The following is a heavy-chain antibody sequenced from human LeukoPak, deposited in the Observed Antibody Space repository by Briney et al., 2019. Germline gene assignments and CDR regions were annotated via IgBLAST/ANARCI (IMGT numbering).Heavy chain of an antibody. CDR2: IDYSGST. CDR1: VGSINSTSSY. Sequence: SRTLSLTCTVSVGSINSTSSYWGWIRQPPGKGLEWIGTIDYSGSTYYNPSLKSRVTISVDTSKNHFSLKLTSVTATDTTVYYCARHDSGYHLGAFNIWGQGTMVTVSS. V-gene: IGHV4-39*01. D-gene: IGHD5-12*01. J-gene: IGHJ3*02. CDR3: ARHDSGYHLGAFNI.